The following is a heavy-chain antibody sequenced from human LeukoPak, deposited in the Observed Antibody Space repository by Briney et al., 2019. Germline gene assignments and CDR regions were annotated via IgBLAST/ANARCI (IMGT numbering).Heavy chain of an antibody. CDR2: FNPISGGT. Sequence: GASVKVSCKASGYTFDDYDMHWVRQAPGQGLEWMGWFNPISGGTAYARKFQGRVTMTWDTSISTVYMELIRLTSDDTALFYCARAPRQLLPYFDYWGQGTLVTVSS. V-gene: IGHV1-2*02. CDR3: ARAPRQLLPYFDY. D-gene: IGHD2-15*01. J-gene: IGHJ4*02. CDR1: GYTFDDYD.